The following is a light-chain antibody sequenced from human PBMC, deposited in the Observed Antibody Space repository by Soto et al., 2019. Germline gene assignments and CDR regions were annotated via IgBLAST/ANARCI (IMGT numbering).Light chain of an antibody. J-gene: IGLJ1*01. Sequence: QSALTQPASVSGSPGQSITISCTGTSSDVGVSDYVSWYQQYPGKALKLVIYDVSKRPPGISNRFSGSKSGNTASLSISGLQTEDEADYYCSSETSNSINGFGTGTKVTVL. CDR1: SSDVGVSDY. V-gene: IGLV2-14*01. CDR3: SSETSNSING. CDR2: DVS.